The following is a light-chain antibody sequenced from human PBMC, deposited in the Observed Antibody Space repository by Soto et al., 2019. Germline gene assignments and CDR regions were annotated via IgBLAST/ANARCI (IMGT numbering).Light chain of an antibody. Sequence: DIQMTQSPSTLSASVGDRVTITCRASQSISDWLAWYQQIPGRAPKLLIYDASTLQSGVPSRFSGSGSGTEFILTISSLQADDSATYYCQEYKSATFGQGTKLQIK. V-gene: IGKV1-5*01. CDR3: QEYKSAT. CDR2: DAS. J-gene: IGKJ2*01. CDR1: QSISDW.